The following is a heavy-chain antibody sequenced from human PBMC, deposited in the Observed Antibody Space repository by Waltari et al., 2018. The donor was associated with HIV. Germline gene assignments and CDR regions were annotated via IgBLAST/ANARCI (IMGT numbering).Heavy chain of an antibody. CDR2: IRRAGEGGVV. J-gene: IGHJ4*02. D-gene: IGHD6-13*01. V-gene: IGHV3-15*01. CDR3: TTDHSATWYGRYDY. Sequence: EVQLVESGGDLVKPGGSLKLSCAASGFTFKNAWLSWVRQTPGKGLEWVGRIRRAGEGGVVDYAAPVKGRFTISRDDSKNTLYLQLNSLQAEDTAVYYCTTDHSATWYGRYDYWGQGALVTVSS. CDR1: GFTFKNAW.